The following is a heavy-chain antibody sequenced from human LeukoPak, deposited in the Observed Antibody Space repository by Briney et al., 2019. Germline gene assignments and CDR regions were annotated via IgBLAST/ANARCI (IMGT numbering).Heavy chain of an antibody. CDR2: IKRKTDAGTT. Sequence: GGSLRLSCAASGLTFSDAWMNWVRQAPGKGLEWVGRIKRKTDAGTTDYAAPVKGRFTISRDDSKNTLYLQMNSLKTEDTAVYYCTTGNWGPYWGQGTLVTVSS. CDR1: GLTFSDAW. CDR3: TTGNWGPY. J-gene: IGHJ4*02. V-gene: IGHV3-15*07. D-gene: IGHD7-27*01.